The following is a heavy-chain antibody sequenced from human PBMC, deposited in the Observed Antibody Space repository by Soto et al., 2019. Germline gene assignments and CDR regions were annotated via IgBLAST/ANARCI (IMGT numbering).Heavy chain of an antibody. CDR2: IYYSGST. D-gene: IGHD3-9*01. J-gene: IGHJ6*02. CDR3: ARGGDPYFDWLPNYYYYGMDV. CDR1: GGSISSNY. Sequence: QVQLQESGPGLVKPSETLSLTCTVSGGSISSNYWNWIRQPPGKGLEWIGNIYYSGSTNYYPSLKSRVTISLDTSKNQFSLKLSAVTAADTAVYYCARGGDPYFDWLPNYYYYGMDVWGQGTTVTVSS. V-gene: IGHV4-59*01.